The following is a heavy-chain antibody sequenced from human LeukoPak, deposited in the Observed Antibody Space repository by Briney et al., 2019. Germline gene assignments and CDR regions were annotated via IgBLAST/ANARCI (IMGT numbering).Heavy chain of an antibody. CDR1: GFTFSTYA. Sequence: GRSLRLSCAASGFTFSTYATHWVRQGPGKGLEWVAVIYGGGSTYYADSVKGRFTISRQTSKNTLYLQMNSLRAEDTAVYYCSRLVGATYFDYWGQGTLVTVSS. V-gene: IGHV3-30*14. D-gene: IGHD1-26*01. J-gene: IGHJ4*02. CDR3: SRLVGATYFDY. CDR2: IYGGGST.